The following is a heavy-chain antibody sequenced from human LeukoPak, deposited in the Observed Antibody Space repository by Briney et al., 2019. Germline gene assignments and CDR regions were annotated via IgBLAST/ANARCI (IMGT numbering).Heavy chain of an antibody. V-gene: IGHV4-34*01. Sequence: SETLSLTCAVYGGSFSGYYWSWIRQPPGKGLEWIGEINNSGSTNYNPSLKSRVTISVDTSKDQFSLKLSPVTAADTAVYYCARGPVGDWGQGSLVTVSS. CDR1: GGSFSGYY. CDR2: INNSGST. CDR3: ARGPVGD. J-gene: IGHJ4*02.